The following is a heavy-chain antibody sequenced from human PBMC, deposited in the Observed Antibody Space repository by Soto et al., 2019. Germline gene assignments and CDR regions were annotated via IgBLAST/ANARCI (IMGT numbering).Heavy chain of an antibody. V-gene: IGHV3-43*01. J-gene: IGHJ1*01. CDR1: GFTFDDHA. Sequence: EVLLVESGGDVVQPGGSLRLSCSVSGFTFDDHAMHWVRQAPGKGLEWVSLITWDGATTYYAASVKGRFTISRDNSKDSVYLQMNSLGPDDSALYYCARPAYFEGNGATQFLQYWGQGTLVTVSS. CDR3: ARPAYFEGNGATQFLQY. D-gene: IGHD3-9*01. CDR2: ITWDGATT.